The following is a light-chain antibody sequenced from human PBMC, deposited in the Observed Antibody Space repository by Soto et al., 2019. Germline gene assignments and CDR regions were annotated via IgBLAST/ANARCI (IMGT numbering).Light chain of an antibody. J-gene: IGKJ1*01. CDR2: ASS. CDR1: QSFNSAY. Sequence: EIVLTQSPGTLSLSPGDTATLSCRASQSFNSAYLAWYQQRPGQPPRRLIYASSSRAAGIPDRFRGTVSGTEFTLIISRLEPEDFAVYYCHHYVDSPWGFGQGTKVEIK. CDR3: HHYVDSPWG. V-gene: IGKV3-20*01.